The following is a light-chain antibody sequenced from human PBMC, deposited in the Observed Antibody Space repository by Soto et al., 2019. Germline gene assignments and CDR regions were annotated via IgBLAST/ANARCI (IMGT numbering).Light chain of an antibody. V-gene: IGKV3-20*01. Sequence: EIVLTQSPGSLSLSPGERATLSCRASQSVRSSFLAWYQQKPGQAPRLLIYDASSRATGIPDRFSGSGSGTDFTLTISRLEPEDFAVYYCQQYGSSPWTFAQGTNVEIK. CDR2: DAS. J-gene: IGKJ1*01. CDR3: QQYGSSPWT. CDR1: QSVRSSF.